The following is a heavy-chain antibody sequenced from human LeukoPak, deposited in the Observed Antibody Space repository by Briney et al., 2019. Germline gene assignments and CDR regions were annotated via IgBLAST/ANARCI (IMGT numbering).Heavy chain of an antibody. CDR3: AKARFRYYYDSSGYPIDY. CDR1: GFTFSSYA. Sequence: PGGSLRLSCAASGFTFSSYAMSWVRQAPGKGLEWVSAISGSGGSTYYADSVKGRFTISRDNSKKTLYLQMNSLRAEDTAVYYCAKARFRYYYDSSGYPIDYWGQGTLVTVSS. J-gene: IGHJ4*02. D-gene: IGHD3-22*01. CDR2: ISGSGGST. V-gene: IGHV3-23*01.